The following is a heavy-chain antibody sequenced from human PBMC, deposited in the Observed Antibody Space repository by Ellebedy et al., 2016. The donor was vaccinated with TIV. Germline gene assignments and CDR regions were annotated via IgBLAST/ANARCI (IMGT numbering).Heavy chain of an antibody. CDR2: TYYRFRWKS. D-gene: IGHD6-13*01. J-gene: IGHJ4*02. CDR1: GDSVSSNSVT. Sequence: SETLSLTCVISGDSVSSNSVTWNWIRQSPSRGLEWLGRTYYRFRWKSDYAVSVKRRVTINADTSKNHFSLQLNSVTPEDSALYFCARDLSGYATSWPLFDFWGQGTLVTVSS. V-gene: IGHV6-1*01. CDR3: ARDLSGYATSWPLFDF.